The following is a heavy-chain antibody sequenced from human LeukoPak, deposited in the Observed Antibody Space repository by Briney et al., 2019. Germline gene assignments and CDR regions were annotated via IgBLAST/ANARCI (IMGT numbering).Heavy chain of an antibody. CDR3: ARGLMYYYDSSGYYHYFDY. D-gene: IGHD3-22*01. J-gene: IGHJ4*02. CDR1: GGSISSYY. Sequence: SETLSLTCTVSGGSISSYYWSWIRQPPGKGLEWIGHIYYSGSTNYNPPLKSRVTISVDTSKNQFSLKLSSVTAADTAVYYCARGLMYYYDSSGYYHYFDYWGQGTLVTVSS. CDR2: IYYSGST. V-gene: IGHV4-59*01.